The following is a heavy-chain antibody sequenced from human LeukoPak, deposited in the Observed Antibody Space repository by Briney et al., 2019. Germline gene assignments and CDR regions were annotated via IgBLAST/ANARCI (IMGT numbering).Heavy chain of an antibody. Sequence: GGSLRLSCAASGFMFSSYAMNWVRQAPGKGLERVSLISYDGNNKYYADSVKGRFTISRDNSKNTLYLQLNSLRAEDTAVYYCARAGHTSAWYYFEYSGQGTLVTVSS. J-gene: IGHJ4*02. V-gene: IGHV3-30-3*01. D-gene: IGHD2-2*01. CDR1: GFMFSSYA. CDR2: ISYDGNNK. CDR3: ARAGHTSAWYYFEY.